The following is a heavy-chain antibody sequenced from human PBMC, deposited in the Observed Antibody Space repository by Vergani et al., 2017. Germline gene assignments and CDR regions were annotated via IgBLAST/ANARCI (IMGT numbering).Heavy chain of an antibody. CDR2: ISLSGATK. CDR3: ARPSYGSECDSYYGLDV. CDR1: GFTFSSYA. Sequence: VQLVESGGGVVQPGRSLRLSCAASGFTFSSYAMHWVRQAPGKGLEWVAYISLSGATKYYADSVAGRFTVSRDSVKNSVSLHMNSLRADDTAVYYCARPSYGSECDSYYGLDVWGQGTTVIVSS. V-gene: IGHV3-48*01. D-gene: IGHD3-10*01. J-gene: IGHJ6*02.